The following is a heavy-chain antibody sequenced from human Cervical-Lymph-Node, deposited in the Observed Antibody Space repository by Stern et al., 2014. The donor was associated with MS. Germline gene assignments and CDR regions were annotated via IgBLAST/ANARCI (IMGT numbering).Heavy chain of an antibody. V-gene: IGHV3-7*01. D-gene: IGHD2/OR15-2a*01. Sequence: VQLVESGGALVQPGGSLSLSCAASGFTFGVYWMGWVRQAPGKGLEWVANRKGDASDEQYAVAVRGRFTVSRDNAKNSLYLHMHSLRVEDTAVYFCAREGKAGCNYDYWGQGTLVIVSS. CDR2: RKGDASDE. CDR1: GFTFGVYW. J-gene: IGHJ4*02. CDR3: AREGKAGCNYDY.